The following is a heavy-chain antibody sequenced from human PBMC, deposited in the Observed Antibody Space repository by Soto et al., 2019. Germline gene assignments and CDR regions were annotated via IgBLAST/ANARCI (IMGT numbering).Heavy chain of an antibody. Sequence: ASVKVSCKASGYTFTSYDINWVRQATGQGLGWMGWMNPNSGNTGYAQKFQGRVTMTRNTSISTAYMELSSLRSEDTAVYYCARVGRIQLWFSNYYYGMDVWGQGTTVTVSS. J-gene: IGHJ6*02. D-gene: IGHD5-18*01. V-gene: IGHV1-8*01. CDR1: GYTFTSYD. CDR2: MNPNSGNT. CDR3: ARVGRIQLWFSNYYYGMDV.